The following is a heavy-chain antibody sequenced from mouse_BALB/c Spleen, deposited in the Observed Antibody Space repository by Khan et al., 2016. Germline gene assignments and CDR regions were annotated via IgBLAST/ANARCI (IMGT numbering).Heavy chain of an antibody. CDR3: AGPVNTRAMDY. CDR2: INPDSSTI. V-gene: IGHV4-1*02. D-gene: IGHD2-2*01. Sequence: EVKLLESGGGLVQPGGSLKLSCAASGFDFSRYWMSWVRQAPGKGLEWIGEINPDSSTINYTPSLKDKFIISRDNANNTLYLQMSKVRSEDTALXCGAGPVNTRAMDYWGQGTSVTVSS. CDR1: GFDFSRYW. J-gene: IGHJ4*01.